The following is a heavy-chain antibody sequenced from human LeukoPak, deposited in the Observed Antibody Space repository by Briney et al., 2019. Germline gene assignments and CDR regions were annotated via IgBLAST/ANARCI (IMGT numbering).Heavy chain of an antibody. CDR2: ISSSSSYI. CDR1: GFTFSSYS. V-gene: IGHV3-21*01. D-gene: IGHD2-2*01. CDR3: ARDQGYCSSTSCYVRAAFDI. J-gene: IGHJ3*02. Sequence: GGSLRLSCAASGFTFSSYSMNWVRQAPGKGLEWVSSISSSSSYIYYADSVKGRFTISRDNAKNSLYLQMNSLRAEDTAVYYCARDQGYCSSTSCYVRAAFDIWGQGTMVTVSS.